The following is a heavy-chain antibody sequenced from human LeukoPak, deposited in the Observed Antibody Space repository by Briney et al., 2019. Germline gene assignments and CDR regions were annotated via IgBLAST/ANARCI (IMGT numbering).Heavy chain of an antibody. CDR2: IYYSGST. Sequence: SETLSLTXTVSGGSICSGDYYWSWIRQPPGKGLKWIGYIYYSGSTYYNPSLKSRVTISVDTSKNQFSLKLSSVTAADTAVYYCARVVWYYYGSGNWFDPWGQGTLVTVSS. CDR3: ARVVWYYYGSGNWFDP. CDR1: GGSICSGDYY. V-gene: IGHV4-30-4*08. J-gene: IGHJ5*02. D-gene: IGHD3-10*01.